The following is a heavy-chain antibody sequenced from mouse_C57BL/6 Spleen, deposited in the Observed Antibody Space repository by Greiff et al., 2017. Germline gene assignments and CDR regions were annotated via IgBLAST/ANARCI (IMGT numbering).Heavy chain of an antibody. Sequence: QVQLKEPGAELVKPGASVKLSCKASGYTFTSYWMQWVKQRPGQGLEWIGEIDPSDSYTNYNQKFKGKATLTVDTSSSTAYMQLSSLTSEDSAVYYCARPIRYYAMDYWGQGTSVTVSS. CDR3: ARPIRYYAMDY. CDR2: IDPSDSYT. CDR1: GYTFTSYW. D-gene: IGHD3-2*02. J-gene: IGHJ4*01. V-gene: IGHV1-50*01.